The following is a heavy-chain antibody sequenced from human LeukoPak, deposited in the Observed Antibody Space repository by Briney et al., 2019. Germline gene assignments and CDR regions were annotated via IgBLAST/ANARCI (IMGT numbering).Heavy chain of an antibody. CDR1: GYTFTSYG. V-gene: IGHV1-18*01. CDR3: ARDPYDSSGYYGVDEFDY. J-gene: IGHJ4*02. D-gene: IGHD3-22*01. CDR2: ISAYNGNT. Sequence: ASVKVSCKASGYTFTSYGISWVRQAPGQGLEWMGWISAYNGNTNYAQKLQGRVTMTTDTSTSTAYMELRSLRSEDTAVYYCARDPYDSSGYYGVDEFDYWGQGTLVTVSS.